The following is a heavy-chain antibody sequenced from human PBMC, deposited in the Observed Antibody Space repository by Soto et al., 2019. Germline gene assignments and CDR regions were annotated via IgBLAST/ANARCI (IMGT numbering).Heavy chain of an antibody. D-gene: IGHD2-21*01. V-gene: IGHV1-69*01. CDR1: GVTFSSET. Sequence: QVQLVQSGAEVKKPGSSVKVSCKASGVTFSSETISWVRQAPGQGLEWVGGIIPLFGTANYAQKVQGRVTITADESTSTHYIELSSLRTDDTAVYYCATEFGDNPASPFDSWGQGTLVTVSS. CDR2: IIPLFGTA. J-gene: IGHJ4*02. CDR3: ATEFGDNPASPFDS.